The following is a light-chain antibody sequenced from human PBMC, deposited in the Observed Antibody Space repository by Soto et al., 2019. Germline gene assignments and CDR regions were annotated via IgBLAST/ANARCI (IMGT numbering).Light chain of an antibody. J-gene: IGLJ2*01. CDR3: ETWDSNTRV. CDR1: SGHRSYI. Sequence: QSVLTQSSSASASLGSSVKLTCTLSSGHRSYIIAWHQQQPGKAPRYLMKLEGSGSYNKGSAVPDRFSGSSSGADRYLTISSLQFEDEADYYYETWDSNTRVFGGGTKLTVL. V-gene: IGLV4-60*02. CDR2: LEGSGSY.